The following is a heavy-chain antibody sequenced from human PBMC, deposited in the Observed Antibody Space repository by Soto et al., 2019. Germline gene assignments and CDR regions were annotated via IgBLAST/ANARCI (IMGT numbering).Heavy chain of an antibody. CDR2: IYSSGKT. Sequence: QVLLQESGPALVKPSQTLSLTCNGSAVSLGRADYYWAWVRQAPGKGLEWIAYIYSSGKTYSSPSLKSRVDMSIDIHTRSFSLSLASVTATDTAVYYCARGKHEYGMDVWGQGTTVTVSS. V-gene: IGHV4-30-4*01. J-gene: IGHJ6*02. CDR3: ARGKHEYGMDV. CDR1: AVSLGRADYY.